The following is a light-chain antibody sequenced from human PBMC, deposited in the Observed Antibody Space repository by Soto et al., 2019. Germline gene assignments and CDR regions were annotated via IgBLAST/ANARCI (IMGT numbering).Light chain of an antibody. Sequence: QSVLTQPPSAYGTPGQRVTISCSGSSSNIGSYTVNWYQQLPGTAPKLLIYSDNQRPSGVPDRFSGSKSGTSASLAISGLQSEDEADYYCAAWDDSLNGLFGGGTKLTVL. CDR1: SSNIGSYT. CDR2: SDN. CDR3: AAWDDSLNGL. J-gene: IGLJ2*01. V-gene: IGLV1-44*01.